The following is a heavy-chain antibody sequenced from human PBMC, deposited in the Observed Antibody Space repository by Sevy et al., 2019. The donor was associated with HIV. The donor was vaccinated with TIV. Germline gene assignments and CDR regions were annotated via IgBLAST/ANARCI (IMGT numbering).Heavy chain of an antibody. CDR2: LSSAGSYI. CDR1: GFTFSYYD. J-gene: IGHJ5*01. D-gene: IGHD3-22*01. Sequence: GGSLRLSCAASGFTFSYYDMNWVRQAPGKGLEWVSCLSSAGSYIKYGDSVKGRFTISRDNAKNSLYLQMNSLRAEDTAVYFCARNLDYYDTSAFYSWGQGTPVTVSS. V-gene: IGHV3-21*01. CDR3: ARNLDYYDTSAFYS.